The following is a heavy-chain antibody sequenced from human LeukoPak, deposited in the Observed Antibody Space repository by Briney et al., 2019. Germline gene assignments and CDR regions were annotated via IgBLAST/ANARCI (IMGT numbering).Heavy chain of an antibody. V-gene: IGHV4-34*01. CDR2: INHSGST. Sequence: SETLSLTCAVYGGSFSGYYWSWIRQPPGKGLKWIGEINHSGSTNYNPSLKSRVTISVDTSKNQFSLKLSSVTAADTAVYYCARLNVDTAIWWSDPWGQGTLVTVSS. CDR1: GGSFSGYY. CDR3: ARLNVDTAIWWSDP. J-gene: IGHJ5*02. D-gene: IGHD5-18*01.